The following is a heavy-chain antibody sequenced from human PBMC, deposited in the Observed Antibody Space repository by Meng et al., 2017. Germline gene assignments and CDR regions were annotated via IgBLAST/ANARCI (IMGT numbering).Heavy chain of an antibody. J-gene: IGHJ4*02. D-gene: IGHD6-19*01. V-gene: IGHV3-33*01. CDR2: IWYDGSNK. Sequence: LVEFGGVCDKLGWSLVVSCSASGFTFSSYGMHWVRQSPGKGLEWVAVIWYDGSNKYYADSVKGRFTISRDNSKNTLYLQMNSLRAEDTAVYYCARVVYSSGWSFDYWGQGTLVTVSS. CDR3: ARVVYSSGWSFDY. CDR1: GFTFSSYG.